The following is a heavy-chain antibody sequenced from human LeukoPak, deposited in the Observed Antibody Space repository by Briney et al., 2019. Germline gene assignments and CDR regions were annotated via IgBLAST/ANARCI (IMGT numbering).Heavy chain of an antibody. J-gene: IGHJ4*02. CDR1: GFTFSSYD. CDR3: ARAAWGSDY. D-gene: IGHD7-27*01. CDR2: ISTRGIII. V-gene: IGHV3-48*03. Sequence: PGGSLTLSCAASGFTFSSYDMSWVRQAPGKGLEWVSFISTRGIIIYYADSVKGRFTISRDNAKNSLYLQMESLRAEDTAVYYCARAAWGSDYWGQGTLVTVSS.